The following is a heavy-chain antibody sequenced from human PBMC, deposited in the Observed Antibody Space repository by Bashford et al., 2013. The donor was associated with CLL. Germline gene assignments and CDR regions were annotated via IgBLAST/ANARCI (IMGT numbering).Heavy chain of an antibody. CDR3: ARSTLPRDGYNYDWGVGPDY. CDR1: GASFSDYY. V-gene: IGHV4-34*01. J-gene: IGHJ4*02. Sequence: SETLSLTCVVSGASFSDYYWTWVRQPPREGAGVDWGDRSQWKDQLQPVLQSRITISVDTSKNQFSLKLTSVTAADTAIYYCARSTLPRDGYNYDWGVGPDYWAREPWSPSPQ. D-gene: IGHD5-24*01. CDR2: RSQWKD.